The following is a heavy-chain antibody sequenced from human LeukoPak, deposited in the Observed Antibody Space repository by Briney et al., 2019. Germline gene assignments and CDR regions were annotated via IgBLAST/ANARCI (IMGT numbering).Heavy chain of an antibody. CDR2: IYYSGST. J-gene: IGHJ4*02. Sequence: NPSETLSLTCTVSGGSISSSSYYWGWIRQPPGKGLEWIGSIYYSGSTYYNPSLKSRVTISVDRSKNQFSLKLSSVTAADTAVYYCARSKSDSSSWPYYFDYWGQGTLVTVSS. V-gene: IGHV4-39*07. CDR1: GGSISSSSYY. D-gene: IGHD6-13*01. CDR3: ARSKSDSSSWPYYFDY.